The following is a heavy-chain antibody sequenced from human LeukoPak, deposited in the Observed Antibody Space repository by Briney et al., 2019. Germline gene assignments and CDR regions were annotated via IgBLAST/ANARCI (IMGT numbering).Heavy chain of an antibody. CDR2: VYHSGET. CDR3: VTPRSWELSDMAV. CDR1: GYSITTNYY. D-gene: IGHD1-26*01. V-gene: IGHV4-38-2*02. Sequence: SETLSLTCTVSGYSITTNYYWAWIRQSPGTGLEWIGSVYHSGETYYNPSLKSRVIISVDTSKNEFSLRLTSVTAADTAVYYCVTPRSWELSDMAVWGKGTTVIVSS. J-gene: IGHJ6*03.